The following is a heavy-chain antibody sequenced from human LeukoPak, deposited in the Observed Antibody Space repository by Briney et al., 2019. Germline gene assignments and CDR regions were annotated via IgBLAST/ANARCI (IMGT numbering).Heavy chain of an antibody. D-gene: IGHD1-26*01. Sequence: GGSLRLSCAASGFTFSSYSMNWVRQAPGKGLEWVSTISGSAYNTYYADSVKGRFTISRDNSANTLYLQMNSLRAEDTALYYCAKHSGSYFIYYVDSWGQGTLVTVSS. V-gene: IGHV3-23*01. CDR2: ISGSAYNT. CDR1: GFTFSSYS. J-gene: IGHJ4*02. CDR3: AKHSGSYFIYYVDS.